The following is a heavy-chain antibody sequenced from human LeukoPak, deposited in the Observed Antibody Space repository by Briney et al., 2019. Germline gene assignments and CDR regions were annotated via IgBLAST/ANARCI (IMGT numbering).Heavy chain of an antibody. Sequence: PGRSLRLSCAASGFTFDDYAMHWVRQAPGKGLEWVSGISWNSGSIGYADSVKGRFTISRDNAKNSLYLQMNSLRAEDTALYYCAKDISPIPRSGWRDYWGQGTLVTVSS. CDR3: AKDISPIPRSGWRDY. J-gene: IGHJ4*02. CDR1: GFTFDDYA. D-gene: IGHD6-19*01. V-gene: IGHV3-9*01. CDR2: ISWNSGSI.